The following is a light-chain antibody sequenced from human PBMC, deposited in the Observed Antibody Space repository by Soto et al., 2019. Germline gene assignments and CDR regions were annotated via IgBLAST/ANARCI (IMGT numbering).Light chain of an antibody. Sequence: QSALTQPASVSGSPGQSITISCTGTSSDVGSYNLVSWYQQHPGKAPKLMIYEGSKRPSGVSNRFSGSKSGNTASLTISGLQPEDEADYCCSYAGSNTVFGGGTKLTVL. J-gene: IGLJ2*01. CDR1: SSDVGSYNL. CDR3: CSYAGSNTV. V-gene: IGLV2-23*01. CDR2: EGS.